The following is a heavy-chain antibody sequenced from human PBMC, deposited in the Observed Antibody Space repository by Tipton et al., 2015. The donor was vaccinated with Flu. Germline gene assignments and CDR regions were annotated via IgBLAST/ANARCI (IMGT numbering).Heavy chain of an antibody. CDR2: IYYSGST. CDR1: GGSISSDGYY. D-gene: IGHD3-10*01. CDR3: ARVLAGHFGEGYFFDY. J-gene: IGHJ4*02. Sequence: TLSLTCTVSGGSISSDGYYWNWIRQHPGKGLEWIGYIYYSGSTYYNPSLKSRVTISVDTSRNQFSLRLNSMTAADTAIYYCARVLAGHFGEGYFFDYWGQGALVTVSS. V-gene: IGHV4-31*03.